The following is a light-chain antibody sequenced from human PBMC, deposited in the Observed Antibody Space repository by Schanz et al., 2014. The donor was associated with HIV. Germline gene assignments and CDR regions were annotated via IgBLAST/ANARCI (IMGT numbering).Light chain of an antibody. V-gene: IGKV3-15*01. CDR1: ESVSTM. CDR2: RIS. CDR3: QYFGNSGGT. Sequence: EIVMTQSPATLSVSPGDTVTLSCRASESVSTMLDWFQERPGQAPRLVIYRISTRATGVPARFSGSGSGTEFTLTLSSLEPEDFAVYYCQYFGNSGGTFGGGTKVEIK. J-gene: IGKJ4*01.